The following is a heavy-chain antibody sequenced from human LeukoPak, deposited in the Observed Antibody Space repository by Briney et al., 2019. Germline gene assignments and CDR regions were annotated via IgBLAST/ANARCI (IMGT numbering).Heavy chain of an antibody. V-gene: IGHV3-11*05. CDR2: ISSSRSHT. D-gene: IGHD1-26*01. CDR1: GGSFSGYY. J-gene: IGHJ4*02. CDR3: ARDLGGSHTSWDY. Sequence: LSLTCAVYGGSFSGYYWSWIRQAPGKGLEWVSYISSSRSHTNYAESVKGRFTISRDNAKNSLYLQMNSLRAEDTAVYYCARDLGGSHTSWDYWGQGTLVTVSS.